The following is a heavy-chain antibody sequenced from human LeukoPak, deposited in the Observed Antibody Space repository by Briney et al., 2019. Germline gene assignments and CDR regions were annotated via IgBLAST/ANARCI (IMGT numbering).Heavy chain of an antibody. CDR3: ARELGDGTGSSDY. CDR1: GFNFSDYY. J-gene: IGHJ4*02. CDR2: ISSSSGYT. V-gene: IGHV3-11*05. D-gene: IGHD3-10*01. Sequence: GGSLRLSCAASGFNFSDYYMSWVRQAPGKGLEWVSYISSSSGYTEYADSVKGGFTISRDNAKSSLYLQMNSLRAEDTGVYDCARELGDGTGSSDYWGQGTLVTVSS.